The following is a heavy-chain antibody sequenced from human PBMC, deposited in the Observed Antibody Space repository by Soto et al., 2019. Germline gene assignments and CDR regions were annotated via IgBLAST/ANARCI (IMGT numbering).Heavy chain of an antibody. Sequence: EVQLVESGGGLVQPGGSLRLSCAASGFTFSSYSMNWVRQARGKGLEWVSYITGGGDTKGYADSVKGRFTISRDNAKNSLLLKMNSLRDEETAVYYCASLHAWCGEEAKWGEGTVVTVSS. V-gene: IGHV3-48*02. CDR1: GFTFSSYS. CDR3: ASLHAWCGEEAK. D-gene: IGHD3-10*01. J-gene: IGHJ4*02. CDR2: ITGGGDTK.